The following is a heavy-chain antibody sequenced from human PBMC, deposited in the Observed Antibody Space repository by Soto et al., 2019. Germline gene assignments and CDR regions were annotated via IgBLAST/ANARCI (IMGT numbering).Heavy chain of an antibody. Sequence: SETLSLTCTVSGGSISSYYWSWIRQPPGKGLEWIGYIYYSGSTNYNPSLKSRVTISVDTSKNQFSLKLSSVTAADTAVYYCARCSPSTMVRGGGPSYYYYYYMDVWGKGTTVTVSS. CDR3: ARCSPSTMVRGGGPSYYYYYYMDV. V-gene: IGHV4-59*08. D-gene: IGHD3-10*01. J-gene: IGHJ6*03. CDR1: GGSISSYY. CDR2: IYYSGST.